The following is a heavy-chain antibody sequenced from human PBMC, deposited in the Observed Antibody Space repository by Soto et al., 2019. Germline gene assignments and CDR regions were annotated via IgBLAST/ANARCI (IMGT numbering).Heavy chain of an antibody. D-gene: IGHD2-15*01. CDR3: TKKGGGTFPFAP. Sequence: GASVKVSCKASGYTFVDYYIHWVRQAPGQGLEWMGWVSPRSGGTNYAQKFLGRVTITRDTSISTAYMELTGLTSDDTAVYYCTKKGGGTFPFAPLGQGTRVTVTS. CDR2: VSPRSGGT. CDR1: GYTFVDYY. J-gene: IGHJ5*02. V-gene: IGHV1-2*02.